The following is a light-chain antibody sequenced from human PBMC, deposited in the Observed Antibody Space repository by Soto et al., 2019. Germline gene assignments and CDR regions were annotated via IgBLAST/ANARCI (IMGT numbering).Light chain of an antibody. J-gene: IGKJ1*01. CDR3: QQSYSTPLA. Sequence: DIVMTQSPDSLAVSLGERATINCESSQSVLFTSNNKNYLAWYQQKPGQPPKLLLSWASARESGVPERFSGSGSGTLFTLSISSLQAEDFATYYCQQSYSTPLAFGQGTKVDNK. V-gene: IGKV4-1*01. CDR1: QSVLFTSNNKNY. CDR2: WAS.